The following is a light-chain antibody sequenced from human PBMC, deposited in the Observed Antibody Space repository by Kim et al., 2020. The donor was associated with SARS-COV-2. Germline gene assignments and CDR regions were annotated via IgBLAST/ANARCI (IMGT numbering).Light chain of an antibody. Sequence: QTVVTQEPSFSVSPGGTVTLTCGLSSGSVSTSYYPSWYQQTPGQAPRTLIYSTNTRSSGVPDRFSGSILGNKAALTITGAQADDESDYYCVLYMGSGLWVFGGGPKVTVL. CDR1: SGSVSTSYY. J-gene: IGLJ3*02. CDR3: VLYMGSGLWV. CDR2: STN. V-gene: IGLV8-61*01.